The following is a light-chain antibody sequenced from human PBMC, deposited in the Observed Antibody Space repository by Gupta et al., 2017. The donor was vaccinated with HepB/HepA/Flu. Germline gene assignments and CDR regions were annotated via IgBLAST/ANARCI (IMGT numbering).Light chain of an antibody. V-gene: IGLV3-21*01. Sequence: SYVLTPPPPVSGAPGKPARTTCGGNNIGSNSVHWYQQKPGQAPLLVIYYDSGRPAGTPEGFSGSHAGNTATLTISGGEEGEEADYYCQGGESSSDVVFGGGTKLTVL. J-gene: IGLJ2*01. CDR1: NIGSNS. CDR3: QGGESSSDVV. CDR2: YDS.